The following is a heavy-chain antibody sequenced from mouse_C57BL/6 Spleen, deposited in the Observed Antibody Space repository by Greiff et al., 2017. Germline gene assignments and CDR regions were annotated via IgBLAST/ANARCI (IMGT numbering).Heavy chain of an antibody. CDR2: FYPGDGDP. CDR3: AREGYYYGSSPCNY. V-gene: IGHV1-82*01. J-gene: IGHJ2*01. CDR1: GYAFSSSW. Sequence: VQLQQSGPVLVTPGASVTIFCKASGYAFSSSWLNWVKQRPGKGLVWSGRFYPGDGDPIYSGQFEGKAPLTADNSAGPAYMQLSRLKAEDSAVYFCAREGYYYGSSPCNYRGQGTTLTVSS. D-gene: IGHD1-1*01.